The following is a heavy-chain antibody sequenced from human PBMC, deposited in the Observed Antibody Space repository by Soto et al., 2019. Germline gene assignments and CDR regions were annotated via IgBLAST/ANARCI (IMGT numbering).Heavy chain of an antibody. CDR2: VYYSGST. J-gene: IGHJ5*02. CDR1: GGSISSYF. V-gene: IGHV4-59*01. CDR3: ARGSRGWFDP. Sequence: ETLSLTCTVSGGSISSYFWSWIRQPPGKGLEWIGYVYYSGSTNYNPSLKSRVTMSVDASENQFSLKLTSVTAADTAVYYCARGSRGWFDPWGQGTLVTVSS.